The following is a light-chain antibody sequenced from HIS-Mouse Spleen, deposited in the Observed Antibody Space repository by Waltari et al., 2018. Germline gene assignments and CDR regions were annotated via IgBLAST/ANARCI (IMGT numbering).Light chain of an antibody. CDR1: SSDVGGYNY. V-gene: IGLV2-14*03. Sequence: QSALTQPAPVSGSPGQSITIPCPGTSSDVGGYNYVAWYQQNPGKAPKLMIYDVSNRPSGVSNRFSGSKSGNTASLTISGLQAEDEADYYCSSYTSSSFNVVFGGGTKLTVL. CDR2: DVS. CDR3: SSYTSSSFNVV. J-gene: IGLJ2*01.